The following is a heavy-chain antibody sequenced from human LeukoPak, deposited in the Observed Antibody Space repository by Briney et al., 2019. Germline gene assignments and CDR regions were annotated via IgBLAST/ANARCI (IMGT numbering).Heavy chain of an antibody. CDR3: ARGRGSWSSDY. V-gene: IGHV3-30-3*01. J-gene: IGHJ4*02. D-gene: IGHD6-13*01. CDR2: ISYDGSNK. CDR1: GFTFSSYA. Sequence: AGGSLRLSCAASGFTFSSYAMHWVRQAPGKGLEWVAVISYDGSNKYYADSVKGRFTISRDNPKNTLYLQMNSLRAEDTAVYYCARGRGSWSSDYWGQGTLVTVSS.